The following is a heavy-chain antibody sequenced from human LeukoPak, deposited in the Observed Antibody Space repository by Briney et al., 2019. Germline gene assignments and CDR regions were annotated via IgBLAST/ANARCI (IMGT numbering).Heavy chain of an antibody. Sequence: GGSLKFSCAASGFTFSGSAMHWVRQAPGKGLEWVGRIRRKANSYATAYAASVKGRFTISRDGSKNTAYLQMNSLKTEDTAVYYCTRSLCSGGSCYEWLGYWGQGTLVTVSS. J-gene: IGHJ4*02. CDR3: TRSLCSGGSCYEWLGY. CDR2: IRRKANSYAT. CDR1: GFTFSGSA. V-gene: IGHV3-73*01. D-gene: IGHD2-15*01.